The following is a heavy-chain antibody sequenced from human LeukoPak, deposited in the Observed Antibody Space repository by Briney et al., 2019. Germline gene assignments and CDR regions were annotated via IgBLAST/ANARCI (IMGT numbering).Heavy chain of an antibody. CDR1: GYSISSGYY. CDR3: ARGVGNWNYVPFDY. V-gene: IGHV4-38-2*01. CDR2: IYHTGTT. J-gene: IGHJ4*02. D-gene: IGHD1-7*01. Sequence: SETLSLTCAVSGYSISSGYYWGWIRQPPGKGLEWIGSIYHTGTTYYNPSLKSRVTISVDTSKNQFSLRLNSVTAADTAVYHCARGVGNWNYVPFDYWGQGTLVTVSS.